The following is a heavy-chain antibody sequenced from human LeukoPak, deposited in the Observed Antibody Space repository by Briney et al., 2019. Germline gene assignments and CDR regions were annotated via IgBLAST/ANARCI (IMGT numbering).Heavy chain of an antibody. CDR1: GFNFSHSW. V-gene: IGHV3-7*01. J-gene: IGHJ4*02. CDR2: IRQDGSEK. Sequence: RRTLRLSCAASGFNFSHSWMSWIRQAPGKGVEGVANIRQDGSEKFHVKSVRGRFTISRDTAKNSLYLQMNSLRVEDTAVYYCARDHAEYSYDSSGYCDYWGQGTLVTVSS. D-gene: IGHD3-22*01. CDR3: ARDHAEYSYDSSGYCDY.